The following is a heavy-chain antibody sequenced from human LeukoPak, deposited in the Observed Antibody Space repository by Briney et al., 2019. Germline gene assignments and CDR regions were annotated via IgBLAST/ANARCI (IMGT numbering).Heavy chain of an antibody. CDR3: ARKQTGTMYDV. CDR2: FSSGGSA. V-gene: IGHV4-39*07. CDR1: GGSISSSSYY. J-gene: IGHJ4*02. D-gene: IGHD1-7*01. Sequence: KPSETLSLTCIVPGGSISSSSYYSACIRQSPGKGLEWIGTFSSGGSAYYNPSLTNRVSISKDTSDNQFSLRLYSVTAADTAVFYCARKQTGTMYDVWGQGTQVTVSS.